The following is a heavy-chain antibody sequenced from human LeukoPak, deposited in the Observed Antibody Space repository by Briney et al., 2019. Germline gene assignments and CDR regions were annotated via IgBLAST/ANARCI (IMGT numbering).Heavy chain of an antibody. J-gene: IGHJ1*01. Sequence: PSETLSLXCTVSGGSNSSGNYYWSWNRQPAGKGLEWIGRIYTSGSTTYNPSLKSRLTMSVDTSKNQFSLKLSSVAAADTAIYYCASEGRYYDSSGYEYFQHWGQGTLVTVSS. CDR1: GGSNSSGNYY. D-gene: IGHD3-22*01. CDR2: IYTSGST. V-gene: IGHV4-61*02. CDR3: ASEGRYYDSSGYEYFQH.